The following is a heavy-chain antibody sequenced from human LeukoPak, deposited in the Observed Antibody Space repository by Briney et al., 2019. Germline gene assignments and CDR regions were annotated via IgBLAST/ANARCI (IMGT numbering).Heavy chain of an antibody. CDR3: ARGLCGGDCYDY. CDR1: GYTFTSYH. V-gene: IGHV1-46*01. D-gene: IGHD2-21*01. J-gene: IGHJ4*02. CDR2: INPSGGAT. Sequence: RWASVKVSCKASGYTFTSYHLHWVRQAPGQGLEWMGIINPSGGATIYAQKFQGRVTMTTDTSTSTVYMELSSLRSEDTAVYYCARGLCGGDCYDYWGQGTLVTVSS.